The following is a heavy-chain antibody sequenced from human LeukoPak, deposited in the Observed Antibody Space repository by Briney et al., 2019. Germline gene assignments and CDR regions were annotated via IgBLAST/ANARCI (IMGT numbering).Heavy chain of an antibody. Sequence: ASVKVSCKASGGTFSSYAISWVRQAPGQGLEWMGGIIPIFGTANYAQKFQGRVTITTDESTSTAYMELSSLRSEDTAVYYCARNPGGVYRIAGPPYYFDNWAQEPLFPVS. CDR3: ARNPGGVYRIAGPPYYFDN. CDR2: IIPIFGTA. CDR1: GGTFSSYA. V-gene: IGHV1-69*05. J-gene: IGHJ4*02. D-gene: IGHD3-16*01.